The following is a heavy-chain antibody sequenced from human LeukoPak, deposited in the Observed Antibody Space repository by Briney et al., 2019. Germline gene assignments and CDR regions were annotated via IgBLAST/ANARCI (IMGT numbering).Heavy chain of an antibody. D-gene: IGHD1-26*01. Sequence: GGSLRLSCAASGFTFTSYGMHWVRQAPGKGLEWVALITYDGYYKYYSDSVKGRFTISRDNSKNTLYLQMNSLRAEDTAVYYCAKDQGGILVVGYYFDYWGQGTLVTVSS. V-gene: IGHV3-30*18. CDR2: ITYDGYYK. CDR3: AKDQGGILVVGYYFDY. J-gene: IGHJ4*02. CDR1: GFTFTSYG.